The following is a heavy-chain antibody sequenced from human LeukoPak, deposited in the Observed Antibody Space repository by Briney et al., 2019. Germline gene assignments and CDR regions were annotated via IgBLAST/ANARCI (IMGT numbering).Heavy chain of an antibody. Sequence: SETLSLTCAVYGGSFSGYYWSWIRQPPGKGLEWIGEINESGNTNYNPSLKSRATISVDTSKSQFSLKLSSVTAADTAVYYCARGPDDIVVVPLDYWGQGTLVTVSS. D-gene: IGHD2-2*01. CDR3: ARGPDDIVVVPLDY. CDR2: INESGNT. CDR1: GGSFSGYY. V-gene: IGHV4-34*01. J-gene: IGHJ4*02.